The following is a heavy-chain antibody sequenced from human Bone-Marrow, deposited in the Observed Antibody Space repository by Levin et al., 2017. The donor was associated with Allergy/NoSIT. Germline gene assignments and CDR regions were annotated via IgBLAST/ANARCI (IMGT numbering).Heavy chain of an antibody. D-gene: IGHD5-12*01. CDR3: ARRMGGYSESDDDEGTDFYYHYGMDV. CDR2: IYPGDSET. CDR1: GYTFTSYW. J-gene: IGHJ6*02. V-gene: IGHV5-51*01. Sequence: KVSCKASGYTFTSYWIGWVRQLPGKGLEWMGIIYPGDSETRYSPSFQGQVTISVDKSISIAYLQWSSLKASDTAMYYCARRMGGYSESDDDEGTDFYYHYGMDVWGQGTTVTVSS.